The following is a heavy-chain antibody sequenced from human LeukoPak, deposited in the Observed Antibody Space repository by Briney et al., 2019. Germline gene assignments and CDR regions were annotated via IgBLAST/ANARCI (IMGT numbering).Heavy chain of an antibody. CDR1: GGSISSSSYY. CDR2: IYYSGST. V-gene: IGHV4-39*02. D-gene: IGHD1-1*01. Sequence: SETLSLTCTVSGGSISSSSYYWGWIRQPPGKGRGWIGSIYYSGSTYYNQSLKSRVTISVDTSRNQFSLKLSSVTAADTAVYYCARDRTGTLTVWGQGTMVTVSS. J-gene: IGHJ3*01. CDR3: ARDRTGTLTV.